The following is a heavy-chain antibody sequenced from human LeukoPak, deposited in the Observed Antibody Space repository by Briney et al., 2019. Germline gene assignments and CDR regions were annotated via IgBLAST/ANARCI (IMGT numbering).Heavy chain of an antibody. Sequence: SGPTLVKPTQTLTLTCTFSGFSFSTSAAGVGWNRQPPGKALEWLALISWDDTKHYSPSLKSRLTITKDTSKNQVVLIMTNMDPVDIATYYCAHRSRGYGYGIDYWGQGALVTVSS. CDR1: GFSFSTSAAG. CDR3: AHRSRGYGYGIDY. J-gene: IGHJ4*02. V-gene: IGHV2-5*02. D-gene: IGHD5-18*01. CDR2: ISWDDTK.